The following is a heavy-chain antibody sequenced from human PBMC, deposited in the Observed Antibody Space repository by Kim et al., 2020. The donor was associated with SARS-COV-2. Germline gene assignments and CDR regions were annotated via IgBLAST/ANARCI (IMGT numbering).Heavy chain of an antibody. J-gene: IGHJ6*02. D-gene: IGHD2-2*02. CDR2: IIPIFGTA. CDR1: GGTFSSYA. V-gene: IGHV1-69*13. CDR3: ARAPEYQLLYSDGKYGMDV. Sequence: SVKVSSKASGGTFSSYAISWVRQAPGQGLEWMGGIIPIFGTANYAQKFQGRVTITADESTSTAYMELSSLRSEDTAVYYCARAPEYQLLYSDGKYGMDVWGQGTTVTVSS.